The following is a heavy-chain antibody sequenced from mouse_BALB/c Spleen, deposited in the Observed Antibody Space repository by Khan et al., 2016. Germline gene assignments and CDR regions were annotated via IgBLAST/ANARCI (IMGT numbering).Heavy chain of an antibody. Sequence: EVELVESGGGLVQPGGSLRLSCATSGFTFTDYYMSWVRQPPGKALEWLGFIRNKANGYTTEYSASVKGRFTISRDNSQSILYLQMNTLRAEDSATYYWGGLGWLRRDWYFDVWGAGTTVTVSS. CDR2: IRNKANGYTT. V-gene: IGHV7-3*02. D-gene: IGHD2-2*01. CDR1: GFTFTDYY. CDR3: GGLGWLRRDWYFDV. J-gene: IGHJ1*01.